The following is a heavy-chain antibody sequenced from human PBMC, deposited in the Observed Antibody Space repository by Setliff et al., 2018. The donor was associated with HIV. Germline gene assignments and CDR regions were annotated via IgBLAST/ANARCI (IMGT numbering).Heavy chain of an antibody. Sequence: PGGSLRLSCAASGFTFSGYGMHWVRQAPGKGLEWVANIKKDGSDKFYVDSVKGRFAISRDNAKNSLNLEMNSLRAEDTAIYYCASSRPPDDSSGYLDHWGQGTLVTVSS. CDR2: IKKDGSDK. CDR3: ASSRPPDDSSGYLDH. CDR1: GFTFSGYG. D-gene: IGHD3-22*01. V-gene: IGHV3-7*03. J-gene: IGHJ4*01.